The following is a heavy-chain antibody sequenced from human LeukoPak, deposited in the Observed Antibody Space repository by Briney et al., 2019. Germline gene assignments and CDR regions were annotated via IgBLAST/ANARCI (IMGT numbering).Heavy chain of an antibody. CDR1: GFPFSDVW. V-gene: IGHV3-15*01. J-gene: IGHJ4*02. CDR2: IKSKADGGTA. CDR3: TTDWYYYDSSGYYPIF. D-gene: IGHD3-22*01. Sequence: GGSLRLSCAASGFPFSDVWMSWVRQAPGKELEWVGRIKSKADGGTADYAAPLKGRFTFSRDDSKNTLYLQMNSLKTEDTAVYYCTTDWYYYDSSGYYPIFWGQGTLVTVSS.